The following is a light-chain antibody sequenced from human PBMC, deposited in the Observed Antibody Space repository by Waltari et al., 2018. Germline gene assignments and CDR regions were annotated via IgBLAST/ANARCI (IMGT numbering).Light chain of an antibody. Sequence: SYELTQPSSVSVSPGQTARITCSGDVLAKKYARWFQQKPGQAPVLLIYKDTERPSGIPERFSGSSSGATVTLNISGGQVEDEADYYCYSAADSNLRVFGGGTKLTVL. CDR2: KDT. V-gene: IGLV3-27*01. J-gene: IGLJ3*02. CDR3: YSAADSNLRV. CDR1: VLAKKY.